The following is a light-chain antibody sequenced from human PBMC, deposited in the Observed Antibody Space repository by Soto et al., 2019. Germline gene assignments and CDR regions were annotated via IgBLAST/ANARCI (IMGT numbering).Light chain of an antibody. Sequence: DIQMIQSPSTLSASVGDRVTITCRASESITTWLAWYQQKPGKAPKLLIYKASTLETGVPSRFSGRGSGTEFTLTISSLQPDDFATYYCQQYKSYWTFGQG. J-gene: IGKJ1*01. V-gene: IGKV1-5*03. CDR2: KAS. CDR1: ESITTW. CDR3: QQYKSYWT.